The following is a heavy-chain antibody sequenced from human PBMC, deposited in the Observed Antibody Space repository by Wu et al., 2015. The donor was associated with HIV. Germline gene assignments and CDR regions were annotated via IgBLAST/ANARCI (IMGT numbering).Heavy chain of an antibody. CDR3: SRGILTGYRAYYFDY. CDR1: GYAFTGYY. V-gene: IGHV1-2*02. D-gene: IGHD3-9*01. J-gene: IGHJ4*02. CDR2: INPNSGAT. Sequence: QVQLVQSGAEVKKPGASVRVSCESFGYAFTGYYIHWVRQAPGQGLEWMGWINPNSGATTYSQKFQGRVTMIRDMSISTVHMDLNSLDSDDTAIYYCSRGILTGYRAYYFDYWGQGTLVTVSS.